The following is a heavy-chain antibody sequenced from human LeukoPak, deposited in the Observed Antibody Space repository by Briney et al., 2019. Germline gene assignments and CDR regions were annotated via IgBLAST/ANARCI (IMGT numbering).Heavy chain of an antibody. D-gene: IGHD5-12*01. CDR1: GFTFSSYW. V-gene: IGHV3-7*01. Sequence: GGSLRLSCAASGFTFSSYWMSWVRQAPGRGLEWVAIIKQDGSEKYYVDSVKGRLTISRDNAKNSLYLQMNSLRAEDTAVYYCARAYSDYDDYFDNWGQGTLVTVSS. CDR2: IKQDGSEK. J-gene: IGHJ4*02. CDR3: ARAYSDYDDYFDN.